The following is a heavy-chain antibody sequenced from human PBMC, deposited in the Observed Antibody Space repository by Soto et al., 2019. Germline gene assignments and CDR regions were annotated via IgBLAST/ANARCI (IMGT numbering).Heavy chain of an antibody. CDR1: GFTFSSYA. CDR2: LSASGETT. J-gene: IGHJ4*02. Sequence: PGGSLRLSCEVSGFTFSSYAMGWVRQAPGKGLEWVSSLSASGETTYYSASVKGRFTISRDNSKGILFLQMNSLRAEDTAVYYCVRDRDYDTSGYFFLYWGQGTLVTSPQ. D-gene: IGHD3-22*01. CDR3: VRDRDYDTSGYFFLY. V-gene: IGHV3-23*01.